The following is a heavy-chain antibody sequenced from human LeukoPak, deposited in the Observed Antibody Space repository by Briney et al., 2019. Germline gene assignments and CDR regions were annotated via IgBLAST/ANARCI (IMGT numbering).Heavy chain of an antibody. D-gene: IGHD4-23*01. J-gene: IGHJ6*03. CDR3: ARHGGNSDYYYYYMDV. CDR1: GGTFSSYA. V-gene: IGHV1-69*05. CDR2: IIPIFGTA. Sequence: SVKVSCKASGGTFSSYAISWVRQAPGQGLEWMGRIIPIFGTANYAQKFQGRVTITTDESTSTAYMELSSLRSEDTAVYYCARHGGNSDYYYYYMDVWGKGTTVTVSS.